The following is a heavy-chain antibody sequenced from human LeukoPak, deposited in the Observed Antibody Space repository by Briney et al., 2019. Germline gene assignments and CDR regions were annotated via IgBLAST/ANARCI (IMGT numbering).Heavy chain of an antibody. CDR3: VKFGVDYNMGV. J-gene: IGHJ6*02. D-gene: IGHD3-16*01. Sequence: SETLSLTCTVSGDSISGSYWTWVRQPPGQGLEWIGQIHYSGRADYNPSPKRRITISVDTSKNQMSLTLTSVTAADTAIYYCVKFGVDYNMGVWGQGTTVTVSS. V-gene: IGHV4-59*01. CDR1: GDSISGSY. CDR2: IHYSGRA.